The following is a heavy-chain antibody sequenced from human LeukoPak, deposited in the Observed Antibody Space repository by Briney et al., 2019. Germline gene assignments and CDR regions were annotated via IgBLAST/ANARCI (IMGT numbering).Heavy chain of an antibody. D-gene: IGHD6-6*01. V-gene: IGHV3-21*01. J-gene: IGHJ3*02. CDR3: GRVGGRSKAAKGDAFDI. Sequence: GGSLRLSCAASGFTFSSHSMNWVRQAPGKGLEWVSSISSGSTYMYYADSVKGRFTISGDNAQNSMYLQMNSLRAEDTAVYYCGRVGGRSKAAKGDAFDIWGQGTMVTVSS. CDR1: GFTFSSHS. CDR2: ISSGSTYM.